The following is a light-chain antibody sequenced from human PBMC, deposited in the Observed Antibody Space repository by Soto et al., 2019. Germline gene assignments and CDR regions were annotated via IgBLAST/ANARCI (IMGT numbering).Light chain of an antibody. CDR1: QTISNY. CDR2: SAS. CDR3: QQTYSSLMYT. J-gene: IGKJ2*01. V-gene: IGKV1-39*01. Sequence: DIQMTQSPSSLAASVGDRVTITCRASQTISNYLNWYQQKPGKAPKLLIFSASNLRSGVPSRFSGSGSATYFTLTSSSLQPEDFATYYCQQTYSSLMYTFGQGTQLEIK.